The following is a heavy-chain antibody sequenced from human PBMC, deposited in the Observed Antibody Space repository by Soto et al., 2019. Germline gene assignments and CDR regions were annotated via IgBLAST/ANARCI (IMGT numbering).Heavy chain of an antibody. D-gene: IGHD3-3*01. J-gene: IGHJ3*02. CDR2: IYYSGST. CDR3: ARDSPYDFWSGYSNAFDI. CDR1: GGSISSYY. V-gene: IGHV4-59*01. Sequence: SETLSLTCTVSGGSISSYYWSWIRQPPGKGLEWIGYIYYSGSTNYNPSLKSRVTISVDTSKNQFSLKLSSVTAADTAVYFCARDSPYDFWSGYSNAFDIWGQGTMVT.